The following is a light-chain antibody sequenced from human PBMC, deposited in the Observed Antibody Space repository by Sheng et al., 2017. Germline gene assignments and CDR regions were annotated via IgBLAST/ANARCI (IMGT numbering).Light chain of an antibody. CDR2: EVN. Sequence: QSALTQPPSASGSPGQSVTISCTGTSSDVGGYNYVSWYQQHPGKAPKLMIYEVNKRPSGVPDRFSGSKSGNTASLTVSGLQAEDEADYYCSSYAGNNPFMVFGTGTEVT. CDR1: SSDVGGYNY. CDR3: SSYAGNNPFMV. V-gene: IGLV2-8*01. J-gene: IGLJ1*01.